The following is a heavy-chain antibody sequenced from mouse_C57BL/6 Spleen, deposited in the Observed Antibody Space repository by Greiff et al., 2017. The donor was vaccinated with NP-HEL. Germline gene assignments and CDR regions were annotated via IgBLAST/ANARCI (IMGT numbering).Heavy chain of an antibody. CDR3: ARSRQGAMDY. CDR1: GYTFTSYW. J-gene: IGHJ4*01. Sequence: VQLQQPGAELVMPGASVKLSCKASGYTFTSYWMHWVKQRPGQGLEWIGEIDPSDSYTNYNQKFKGKSTLTVDKSSSTAYMQLSSLTSEDSAVYYCARSRQGAMDYWGQGTSVTVSS. CDR2: IDPSDSYT. V-gene: IGHV1-69*01. D-gene: IGHD3-2*01.